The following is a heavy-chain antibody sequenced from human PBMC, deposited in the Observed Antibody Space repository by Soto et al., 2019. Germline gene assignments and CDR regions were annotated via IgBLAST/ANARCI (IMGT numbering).Heavy chain of an antibody. CDR1: GGSISSGGYF. CDR3: ARVRSGWGIDY. CDR2: IYHRGST. Sequence: QLQLQESGSGLVKPSQTLSLTCAVSGGSISSGGYFWSWIRQPPGKGLEYIGYIYHRGSTYYDPSLKVRVTIAVDRSKNQFSLKLSSVTAADTAVYYCARVRSGWGIDYWGQGTLVTVSS. J-gene: IGHJ4*02. V-gene: IGHV4-30-2*01. D-gene: IGHD6-19*01.